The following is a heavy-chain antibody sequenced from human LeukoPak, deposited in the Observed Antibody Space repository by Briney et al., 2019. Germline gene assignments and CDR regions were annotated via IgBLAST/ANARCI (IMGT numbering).Heavy chain of an antibody. CDR2: MNPNSGNT. J-gene: IGHJ4*02. CDR1: GYTFTSYD. Sequence: VASVKVSCKASGYTFTSYDINWVRQATGQGLEWMGWMNPNSGNTGYAQKFQGRVTITRNTSISTAYMELSSLRSEDTAVYYCARDGFKLGLRYFDWLSIRTTTKEFFDYWGQGTLVTVSS. D-gene: IGHD3-9*01. CDR3: ARDGFKLGLRYFDWLSIRTTTKEFFDY. V-gene: IGHV1-8*03.